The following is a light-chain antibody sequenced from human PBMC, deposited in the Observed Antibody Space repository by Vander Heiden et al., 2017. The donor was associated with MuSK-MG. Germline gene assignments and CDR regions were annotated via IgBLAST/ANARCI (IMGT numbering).Light chain of an antibody. V-gene: IGLV3-19*01. CDR2: GEN. CDR1: SLRSYF. J-gene: IGLJ2*01. Sequence: SSELTQDPAVSVALGQTVRITCQGDSLRSYFANWYQQKPGQAPILVLFGENNRPSGIPDRFSGSLSGNTASLTITGAQAEDEADYDCNSRDSSGNLVVFGGGTKLTVL. CDR3: NSRDSSGNLVV.